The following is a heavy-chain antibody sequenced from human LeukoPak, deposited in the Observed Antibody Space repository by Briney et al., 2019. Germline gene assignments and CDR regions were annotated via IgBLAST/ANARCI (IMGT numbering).Heavy chain of an antibody. CDR3: ARGSCSGGSCYNHVGHFDY. Sequence: PSETLSLTCTVSGGSISSYYWSWIRQPPGKGLEWIGYIYYSGSTNYNPSLKSRVTISVDTSKNQFSLKLSSVTAADTAVYYCARGSCSGGSCYNHVGHFDYWGQGTLVTVSS. V-gene: IGHV4-59*01. CDR2: IYYSGST. D-gene: IGHD2-15*01. CDR1: GGSISSYY. J-gene: IGHJ4*02.